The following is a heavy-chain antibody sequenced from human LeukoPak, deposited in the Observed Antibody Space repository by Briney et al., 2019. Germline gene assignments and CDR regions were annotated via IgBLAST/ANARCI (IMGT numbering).Heavy chain of an antibody. CDR1: GFTFSVYA. D-gene: IGHD5-24*01. CDR2: ISASGGST. J-gene: IGHJ4*02. CDR3: AKGRDGYKTYYFDY. V-gene: IGHV3-23*01. Sequence: GGSLRLSCAASGFTFSVYAMSWVRQAPGKGLEWVSSISASGGSTYYADSVKGRFTIYRDNSKNTLYLQMNSLRAEDTAVYYCAKGRDGYKTYYFDYWGQGTLVTVSS.